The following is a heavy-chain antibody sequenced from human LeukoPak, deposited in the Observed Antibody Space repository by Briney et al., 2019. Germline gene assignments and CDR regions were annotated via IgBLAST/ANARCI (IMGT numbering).Heavy chain of an antibody. CDR2: ISSNGGST. D-gene: IGHD6-19*01. J-gene: IGHJ3*02. V-gene: IGHV3-64*02. CDR1: EFTFSSYA. Sequence: GGSLRLSCAASEFTFSSYAMHWVRQTPGRGLEHVSAISSNGGSTYYADSVRGRFTISRDNSKKTLYLQMASLRAEDMAVYYCARGKGSGWFWGDSFDIWGQGTMVTVSS. CDR3: ARGKGSGWFWGDSFDI.